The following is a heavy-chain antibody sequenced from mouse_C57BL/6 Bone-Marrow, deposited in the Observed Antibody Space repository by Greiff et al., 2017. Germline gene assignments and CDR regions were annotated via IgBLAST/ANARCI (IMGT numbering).Heavy chain of an antibody. CDR3: VSYYYGSSWGYAMDY. Sequence: EVKLVESGGGLVQPKGSLKLSCAASGFSFNTYAMNWVRQAPGKGLEWVARIRSKSNNYATYYADSVKDRFTISRDDSESMLYLQMNNLKTEDTAMYYCVSYYYGSSWGYAMDYWGQGTSVTVSS. CDR2: IRSKSNNYAT. J-gene: IGHJ4*01. D-gene: IGHD1-1*01. CDR1: GFSFNTYA. V-gene: IGHV10-1*01.